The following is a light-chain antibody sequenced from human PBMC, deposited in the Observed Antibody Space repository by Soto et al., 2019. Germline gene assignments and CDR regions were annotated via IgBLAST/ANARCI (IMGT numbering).Light chain of an antibody. J-gene: IGKJ1*01. CDR2: AAS. V-gene: IGKV1-12*01. Sequence: DIQMTQSPSSVSASVGDRVTITCRASQGISSWLAWYQQKPGKAPKLLIYAASHLESGVPLRFSGSGSGTEFTLTFDSLQPDDFATYYCQQFNSYPWTFGQGTMVEIK. CDR1: QGISSW. CDR3: QQFNSYPWT.